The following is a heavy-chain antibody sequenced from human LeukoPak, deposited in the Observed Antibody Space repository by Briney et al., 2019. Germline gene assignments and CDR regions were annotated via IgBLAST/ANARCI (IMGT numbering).Heavy chain of an antibody. J-gene: IGHJ4*02. CDR1: GFTFSSYG. V-gene: IGHV3-30*18. CDR3: AKERPEYSSPRD. Sequence: PGRSLRLSCAASGFTFSSYGMHWVRQAPGKGLEWVAVISYDGSNKYYADSVKGRFTISRDNSKNTLYLQMNSLRAEDTAVYYCAKERPEYSSPRDWGQGTLVTVSS. CDR2: ISYDGSNK. D-gene: IGHD6-6*01.